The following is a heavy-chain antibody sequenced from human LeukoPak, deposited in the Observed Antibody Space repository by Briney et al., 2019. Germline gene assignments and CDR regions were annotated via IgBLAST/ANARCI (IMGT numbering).Heavy chain of an antibody. CDR3: ARDGITMVRGVILFDY. D-gene: IGHD3-10*01. V-gene: IGHV3-48*02. J-gene: IGHJ4*02. Sequence: GGSLRLSCAASGFTFSSYSMNWVRQAPGKGLEWVSYISSSSSTIYYADSVKGRFTISRDNAKNSLYLQMNSLRDEDTPVYYCARDGITMVRGVILFDYWGQGTLVTVSS. CDR2: ISSSSSTI. CDR1: GFTFSSYS.